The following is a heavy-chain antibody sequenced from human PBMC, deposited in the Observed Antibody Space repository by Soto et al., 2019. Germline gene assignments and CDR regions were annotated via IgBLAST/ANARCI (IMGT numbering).Heavy chain of an antibody. J-gene: IGHJ4*02. Sequence: VHLVQSGAEVKKPGASVKVSCKASGYSFTNYYMHWVRQAPGQGPEWMGWIDGNSGGTKYAQKFQDRVTMTRDRSTVTAHLELSRLKSDDTAVYYCARGYVVAGELDYWGQGTLVTVSS. D-gene: IGHD2-15*01. CDR2: IDGNSGGT. CDR3: ARGYVVAGELDY. V-gene: IGHV1-2*02. CDR1: GYSFTNYY.